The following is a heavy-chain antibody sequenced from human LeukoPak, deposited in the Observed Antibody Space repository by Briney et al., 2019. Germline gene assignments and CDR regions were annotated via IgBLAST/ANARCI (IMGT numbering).Heavy chain of an antibody. D-gene: IGHD2-2*01. CDR1: GGSISSYY. Sequence: SETLSLTCTVSGGSISSYYWSWIRQPPGKGLEWIGYIYYSGSTNYNPSLKSRVTISVDTSKNQFSLKLSSVTAADTAVYYCARVGLWYQLSEVDGWFDPWGQGTLVTVSS. CDR2: IYYSGST. V-gene: IGHV4-59*01. J-gene: IGHJ5*02. CDR3: ARVGLWYQLSEVDGWFDP.